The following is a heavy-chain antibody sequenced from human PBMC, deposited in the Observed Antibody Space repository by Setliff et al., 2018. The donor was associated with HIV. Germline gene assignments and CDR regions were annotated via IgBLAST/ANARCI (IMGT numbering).Heavy chain of an antibody. V-gene: IGHV1-2*06. J-gene: IGHJ6*02. CDR3: ARGSSWYWGYYYGMDV. Sequence: WASVKVSCKTSGYIFTHYYTHWVRQAPGQGLEWMGRISPNYGGTHYPQKFQGRVTLTSDTSISTAYMELSSLRSEDTAVYYCARGSSWYWGYYYGMDVWGQGTTVTVSS. D-gene: IGHD6-13*01. CDR1: GYIFTHYY. CDR2: ISPNYGGT.